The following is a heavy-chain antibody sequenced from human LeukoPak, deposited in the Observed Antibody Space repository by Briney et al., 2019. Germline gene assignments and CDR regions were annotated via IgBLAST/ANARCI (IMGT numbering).Heavy chain of an antibody. CDR3: AKHMRATNTYSFFGLDV. D-gene: IGHD1-26*01. V-gene: IGHV3-9*01. CDR2: INWNGGGT. CDR1: GFTFKDYG. J-gene: IGHJ6*02. Sequence: GGSLRLSCAATGFTFKDYGMHWVRHPPGKGLEWVSSINWNGGGTDYADSVKGRFTISRDNAKNSLYLQLSSLRHEDTALYYCAKHMRATNTYSFFGLDVWGQGTTVTVSS.